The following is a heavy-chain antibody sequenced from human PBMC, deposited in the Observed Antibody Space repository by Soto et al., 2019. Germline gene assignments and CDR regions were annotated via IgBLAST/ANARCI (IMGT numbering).Heavy chain of an antibody. J-gene: IGHJ6*02. D-gene: IGHD1-1*01. Sequence: GGSLRLSCAASGFTFRSYAMIWVRQAPGKGLEWVSGISGSGGSTYYADSVKGRFTISRDNSKNTLYLQMNSLRVEDTAVYYCAKGSGLEPNYYGMDVWGQGTTVTVSS. CDR1: GFTFRSYA. CDR2: ISGSGGST. V-gene: IGHV3-23*01. CDR3: AKGSGLEPNYYGMDV.